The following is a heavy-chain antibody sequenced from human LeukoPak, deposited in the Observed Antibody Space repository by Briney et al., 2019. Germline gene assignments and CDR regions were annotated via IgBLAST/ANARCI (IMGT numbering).Heavy chain of an antibody. D-gene: IGHD2-2*01. V-gene: IGHV1-2*02. CDR1: GYTFTGYY. Sequence: ASVKVSCKASGYTFTGYYMHWVRQAPGQGLEWMGWINPSSGGTNYAQKFQGRVTMTRDTSISTAYMELSRLRSDDTAVYYCARGRRPFRYCSSTSCQNMDVWGKGTTVTVSS. J-gene: IGHJ6*03. CDR3: ARGRRPFRYCSSTSCQNMDV. CDR2: INPSSGGT.